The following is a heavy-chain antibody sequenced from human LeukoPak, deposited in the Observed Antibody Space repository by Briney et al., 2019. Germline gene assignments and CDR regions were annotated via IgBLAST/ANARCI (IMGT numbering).Heavy chain of an antibody. Sequence: SETLSLTCTVSGGSINSNYWSWIRQPPGKGLEWIAYIYETGNSDYNPSLKSRVTVSIDASKSQVSLKLSSVTAADTAVYYCARHPFASPFDYWGQGTLVTVST. CDR1: GGSINSNY. D-gene: IGHD2-21*01. CDR3: ARHPFASPFDY. CDR2: IYETGNS. V-gene: IGHV4-59*08. J-gene: IGHJ4*02.